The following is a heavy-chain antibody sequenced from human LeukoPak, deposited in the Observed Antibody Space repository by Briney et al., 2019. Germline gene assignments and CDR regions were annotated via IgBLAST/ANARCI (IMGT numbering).Heavy chain of an antibody. D-gene: IGHD2/OR15-2a*01. V-gene: IGHV3-7*01. CDR2: IKQDGSEK. J-gene: IGHJ4*02. Sequence: GGSLRLSCAASGFTFSSYWMSWVRQAPGKGLEWVANIKQDGSEKYYVDSVKGRSTISRDNAKNSLYLQMNSLRAEDTAVYYCAREGYFYAFDYWGQGTLVTVSS. CDR3: AREGYFYAFDY. CDR1: GFTFSSYW.